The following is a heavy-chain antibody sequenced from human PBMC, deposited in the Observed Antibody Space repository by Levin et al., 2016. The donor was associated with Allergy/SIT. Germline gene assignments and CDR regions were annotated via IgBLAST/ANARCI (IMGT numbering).Heavy chain of an antibody. J-gene: IGHJ4*02. Sequence: ASVKVSCKASGYTFTSYDINWVRQATGQGLEWMGWMNPNSGNTGYAQKFQGRVTMTRNTSISTAYMELSSLRSEDTAVYYCARVQPRMWYQRRRGGPGRYYFDYWGQGTLVTVSS. CDR1: GYTFTSYD. D-gene: IGHD2-2*01. CDR3: ARVQPRMWYQRRRGGPGRYYFDY. V-gene: IGHV1-8*01. CDR2: MNPNSGNT.